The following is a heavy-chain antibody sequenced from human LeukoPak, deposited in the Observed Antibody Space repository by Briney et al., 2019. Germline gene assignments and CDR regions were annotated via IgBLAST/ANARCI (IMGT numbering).Heavy chain of an antibody. V-gene: IGHV4-59*08. J-gene: IGHJ4*02. D-gene: IGHD4-23*01. CDR2: IYYSGST. CDR1: GGSISSYY. Sequence: SETLSLTYTVSGGSISSYYWSWIRQPPGRGLEWIGYIYYSGSTNYNPSLKSRVTISVDTSKNQFSLKLSSVTAADTAVYYCARQKSDYGGNSGLVDYWGQGTLVTVSS. CDR3: ARQKSDYGGNSGLVDY.